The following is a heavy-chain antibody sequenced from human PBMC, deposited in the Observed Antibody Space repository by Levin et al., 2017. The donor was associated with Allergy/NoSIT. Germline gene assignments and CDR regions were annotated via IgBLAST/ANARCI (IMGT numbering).Heavy chain of an antibody. CDR2: ISGSGGST. D-gene: IGHD3-22*01. CDR1: GFTFSSYA. J-gene: IGHJ4*02. CDR3: AKRSAYYYDSSGYYAPFFDY. Sequence: GGSLRLSCAASGFTFSSYAMSWVRQAPGKGLEWVSAISGSGGSTYYADSVKGRFTISRDNSKNTLYLQMNSLRAEDTAVYYCAKRSAYYYDSSGYYAPFFDYWGQGTLVTVSS. V-gene: IGHV3-23*01.